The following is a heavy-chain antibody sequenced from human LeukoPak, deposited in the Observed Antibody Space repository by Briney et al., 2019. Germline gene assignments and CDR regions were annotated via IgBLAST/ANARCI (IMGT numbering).Heavy chain of an antibody. J-gene: IGHJ6*02. CDR3: ARAGPLIAAAGSIGYGMDV. Sequence: SQTLSLTCAVSGGSISSGGYSWSWIRPPPGKGLEWIGYIYHSGSTYYNPSLKSRVTISVDRSKNQFSLNLSSVTAADTAVYYCARAGPLIAAAGSIGYGMDVWGQGTTVTVSS. D-gene: IGHD6-13*01. CDR2: IYHSGST. V-gene: IGHV4-30-2*01. CDR1: GGSISSGGYS.